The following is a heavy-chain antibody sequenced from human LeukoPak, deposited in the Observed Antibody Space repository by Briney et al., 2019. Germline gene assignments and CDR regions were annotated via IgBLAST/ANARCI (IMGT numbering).Heavy chain of an antibody. J-gene: IGHJ3*02. V-gene: IGHV1-2*06. CDR2: INPNSGGT. D-gene: IGHD2-8*01. CDR3: TRPLAPVMLNAFDI. CDR1: GYTFTGYY. Sequence: ASVKVSCTASGYTFTGYYMHWVRQAPGQGLEWMGRINPNSGGTNYAQKFQGRVTMTRDTSTRTVYMELSSLRSEDTAVYYCTRPLAPVMLNAFDIWGQGTMVTVFS.